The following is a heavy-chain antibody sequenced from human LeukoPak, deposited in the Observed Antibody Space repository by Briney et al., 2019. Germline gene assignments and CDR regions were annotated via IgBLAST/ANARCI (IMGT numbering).Heavy chain of an antibody. J-gene: IGHJ5*02. CDR2: INPNSGDT. CDR1: GYTFTGYY. Sequence: ASVKVSCKASGYTFTGYYMHWVRQAPGQGLEWMGWINPNSGDTNYAQKFQGRVTMTRDTSISTAYMELSRLRSDDTAVYYCARKRDRSWFDPWGQGTLVTVSS. V-gene: IGHV1-2*02. CDR3: ARKRDRSWFDP. D-gene: IGHD1-14*01.